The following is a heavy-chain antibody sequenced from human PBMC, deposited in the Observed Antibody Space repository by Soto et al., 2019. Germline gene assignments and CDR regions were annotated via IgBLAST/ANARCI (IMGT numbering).Heavy chain of an antibody. CDR2: IDHSGST. V-gene: IGHV4-4*02. CDR3: VRDSGNGWKDY. D-gene: IGHD6-19*01. CDR1: GDSISSSNW. Sequence: QVQLQESGPGLVKPSGTLSLTCAVSGDSISSSNWWTWVRQPPGKGLEWIGEIDHSGSTDYNPSLKSRVTMSVDKPKNQFSLKLRSVTAADTAIYYCVRDSGNGWKDYWGQGTLVTVSS. J-gene: IGHJ4*02.